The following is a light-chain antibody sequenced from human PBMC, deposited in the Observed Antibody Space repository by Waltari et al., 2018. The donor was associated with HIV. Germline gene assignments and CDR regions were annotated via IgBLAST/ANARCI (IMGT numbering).Light chain of an antibody. Sequence: SDEVTQTPSVSVSPGQTARITCSVETLPKKFVYWYQQKPGQAPVVVIYKDNERPSGIPERFSGSSSGTRATLTISGVQAEDEADYYCQSADSSGTSFGGGTKLTVL. CDR1: TLPKKF. V-gene: IGLV3-25*03. CDR3: QSADSSGTS. J-gene: IGLJ2*01. CDR2: KDN.